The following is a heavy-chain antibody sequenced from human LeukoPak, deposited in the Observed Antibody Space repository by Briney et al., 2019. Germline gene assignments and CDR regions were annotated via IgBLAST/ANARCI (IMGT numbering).Heavy chain of an antibody. CDR1: GFTFSSYE. J-gene: IGHJ4*02. V-gene: IGHV3-48*03. D-gene: IGHD5-24*01. CDR3: AKILGVRYGYNIGDYFDY. CDR2: ISSSGSTI. Sequence: QAGGSLRLSCAASGFTFSSYEMNWVRQAPEKGLEWVSYISSSGSTIYYADSVKGRFTISRDNAKNSLYLQMNSLRVEDTAVYYCAKILGVRYGYNIGDYFDYWGQGILVTVSS.